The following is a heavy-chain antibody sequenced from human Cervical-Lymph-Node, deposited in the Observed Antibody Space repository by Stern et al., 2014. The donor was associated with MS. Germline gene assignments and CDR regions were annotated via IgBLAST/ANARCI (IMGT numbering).Heavy chain of an antibody. CDR3: AVDVSGYSYGYDY. Sequence: QVTLRESGPALVRPTQTLTLTCTFSGFSLSTNGMRVSWIRPPPGNALEWLALIDWDEDKFYSTSLKTRLTVSKDTSKNQVVLTMTNMDPVDTATYYCAVDVSGYSYGYDYWGQGTLVTVSS. CDR2: IDWDEDK. CDR1: GFSLSTNGMR. D-gene: IGHD5-18*01. V-gene: IGHV2-70*01. J-gene: IGHJ4*02.